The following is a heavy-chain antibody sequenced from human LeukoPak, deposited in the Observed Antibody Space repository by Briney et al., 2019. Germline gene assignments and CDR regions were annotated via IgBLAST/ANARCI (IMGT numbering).Heavy chain of an antibody. D-gene: IGHD2-21*02. CDR2: LYHTGTT. V-gene: IGHV4-30-2*01. Sequence: SQTLSLTCAVSGGSIGSGGYSWSWLRQPPGEGLEWIGYLYHTGTTYYNPSLKSRVTISGDRSKNQFSLKLSSVTAADTAVYYCARDSGGDLDYWGQGTLVTVSS. CDR3: ARDSGGDLDY. CDR1: GGSIGSGGYS. J-gene: IGHJ4*02.